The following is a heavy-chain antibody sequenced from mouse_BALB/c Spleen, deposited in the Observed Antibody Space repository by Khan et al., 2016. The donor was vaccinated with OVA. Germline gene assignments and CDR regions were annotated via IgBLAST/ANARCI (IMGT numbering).Heavy chain of an antibody. V-gene: IGHV1S136*01. CDR2: IYPYNDDT. Sequence: VQLQQSGPELVKPGASVRMSCKASGYTFTSYVMHWVKQKPGQGLEWIGYIYPYNDDTKYNEKFKGKATLTSAKSSSTAYMELSSLTSEDSAVYYCAKNYRYDVYFDYWGQGTTLTGSS. CDR1: GYTFTSYV. D-gene: IGHD2-14*01. CDR3: AKNYRYDVYFDY. J-gene: IGHJ2*01.